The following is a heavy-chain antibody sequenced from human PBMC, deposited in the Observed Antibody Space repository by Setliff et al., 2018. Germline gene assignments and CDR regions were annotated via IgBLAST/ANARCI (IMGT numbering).Heavy chain of an antibody. V-gene: IGHV4-61*09. Sequence: PSETLSLTCTVSGGSISSGSNYWSWIRQPAGRGLEWIGHIDPSGNTNDHPSLKSRVTISGDTSKNQFSLKLTSVTAADTAVYFCARGPPGYYYYMNVWGKGTTVTVSS. CDR3: ARGPPGYYYYMNV. J-gene: IGHJ6*03. CDR2: IDPSGNT. CDR1: GGSISSGSNY.